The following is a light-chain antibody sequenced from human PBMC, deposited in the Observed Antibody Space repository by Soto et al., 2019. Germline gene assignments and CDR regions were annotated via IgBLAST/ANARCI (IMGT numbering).Light chain of an antibody. J-gene: IGKJ2*01. CDR3: QQYGSAPPYA. Sequence: EIVLTQSPGTLSLSPGERATLSCRASQSVSSSYLAWYQQKPGQAPRLLIYGASSRATGIPDRVRGSGSGTDFTLTISRLEPEDFAVYYCQQYGSAPPYAFGQGTKLEMK. V-gene: IGKV3-20*01. CDR1: QSVSSSY. CDR2: GAS.